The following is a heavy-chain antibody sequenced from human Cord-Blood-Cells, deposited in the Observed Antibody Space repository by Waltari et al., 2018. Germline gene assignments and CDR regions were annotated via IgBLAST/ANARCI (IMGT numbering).Heavy chain of an antibody. CDR1: GGSFSGYY. CDR2: ITHSGST. J-gene: IGHJ5*02. Sequence: QVQLQQWGAGLLKPSETLSLTCAVYGGSFSGYYWSWIRQPPGKGLEWIGEITHSGSTNYNPSLKSRVTISVDTSKNQFSLKLSSVTAADTAVYYCARRKKTYSSSWYWFDPWGQGTLVTVSS. V-gene: IGHV4-34*01. CDR3: ARRKKTYSSSWYWFDP. D-gene: IGHD6-13*01.